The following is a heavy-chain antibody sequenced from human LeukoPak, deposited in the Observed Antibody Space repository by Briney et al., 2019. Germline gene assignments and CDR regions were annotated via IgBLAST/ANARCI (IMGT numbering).Heavy chain of an antibody. V-gene: IGHV1-18*04. CDR2: ISAYNGNT. CDR1: GYTFTGYY. CDR3: AVGGILTGYSFH. J-gene: IGHJ4*02. D-gene: IGHD3-9*01. Sequence: ASVKVSCKASGYTFTGYYMHWVRQAPGQGLEWMGWISAYNGNTNYAQKLQGRVTMTTDTSTSTAYMELRSLRSDDTAVYYCAVGGILTGYSFHWGQGTLVTVSS.